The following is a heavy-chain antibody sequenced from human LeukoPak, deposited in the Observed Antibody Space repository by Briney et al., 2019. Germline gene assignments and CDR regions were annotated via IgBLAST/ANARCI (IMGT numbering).Heavy chain of an antibody. CDR2: IYHSGST. CDR3: ARRPLGYCSGGSCQTRYAFDI. CDR1: GGSISSGGYS. V-gene: IGHV4-30-2*01. Sequence: PSETLSLTCAVSGGSISSGGYSWSWIQQPPGKGLEWIGYIYHSGSTYYNPSLKSRVTISVDRSKNQFSLKLSSVTAADTAVYYCARRPLGYCSGGSCQTRYAFDIWGQGTMVTVSS. J-gene: IGHJ3*02. D-gene: IGHD2-15*01.